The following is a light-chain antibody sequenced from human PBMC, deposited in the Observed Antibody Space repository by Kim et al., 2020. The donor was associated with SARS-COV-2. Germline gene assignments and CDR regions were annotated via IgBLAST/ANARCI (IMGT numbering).Light chain of an antibody. J-gene: IGLJ2*01. CDR2: GKN. V-gene: IGLV3-19*01. CDR1: SLRSYY. Sequence: SSELTQDPAVSVALGQTIRITCQGDSLRSYYASWYQQKPGQAPVLVIYGKNNRPSGIPDRFSGSSSGNTASLTIPGTQAEAEADYYCSSRSRASRGHLFG. CDR3: SSRSRASRGHL.